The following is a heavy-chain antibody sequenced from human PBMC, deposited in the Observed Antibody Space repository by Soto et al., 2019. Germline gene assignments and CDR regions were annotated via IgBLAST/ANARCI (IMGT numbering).Heavy chain of an antibody. V-gene: IGHV3-30-3*01. Sequence: GGSLRLSCAASGFTFSSYAMHWVRQAPGKGLEWVAVISYDGSNKYYADSVKGRFTISRDNSKNTLYLQMNSLRAEDTAVYYCARSRREGTMIVEIAFDIRGQGTMVTVSS. CDR1: GFTFSSYA. D-gene: IGHD3-22*01. J-gene: IGHJ3*02. CDR3: ARSRREGTMIVEIAFDI. CDR2: ISYDGSNK.